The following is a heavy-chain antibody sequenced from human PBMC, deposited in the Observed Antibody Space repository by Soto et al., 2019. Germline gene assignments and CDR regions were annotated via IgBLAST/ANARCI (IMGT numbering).Heavy chain of an antibody. CDR1: GFSFSKYA. D-gene: IGHD6-19*01. Sequence: QVKLVESGGTVVQPGRSLRLSCAASGFSFSKYAMHWVRQAPGKGLEWVAVITYDATNEYYADSVKGRFTISRDNSNNTLSPHMSSLRLADTAVYYCARKAVPDFWGQGTLVTVSS. CDR2: ITYDATNE. CDR3: ARKAVPDF. J-gene: IGHJ4*02. V-gene: IGHV3-30-3*01.